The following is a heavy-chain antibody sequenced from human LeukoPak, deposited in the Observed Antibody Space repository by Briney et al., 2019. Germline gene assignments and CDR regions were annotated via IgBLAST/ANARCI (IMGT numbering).Heavy chain of an antibody. CDR3: ARDLGRSEAMAALY. CDR2: INPRNGAT. Sequence: GASVKVSCKASGYTFTNFYIHWVRQAPGQGPDWMGYINPRNGATSYSQKFQGRVTMTRDTSTSTVYMELSSLRSEDTAVYYRARDLGRSEAMAALYWGQGTLVTVSS. CDR1: GYTFTNFY. J-gene: IGHJ4*02. V-gene: IGHV1-46*01. D-gene: IGHD5-18*01.